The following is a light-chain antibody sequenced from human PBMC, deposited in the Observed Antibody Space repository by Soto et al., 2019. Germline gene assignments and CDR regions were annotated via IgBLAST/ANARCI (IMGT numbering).Light chain of an antibody. CDR2: DVS. V-gene: IGLV2-14*01. J-gene: IGLJ1*01. CDR3: SSYTSSSTPNYF. CDR1: SSDVGGYNY. Sequence: QSVLTQPASVSGSPGQSITISCTGTSSDVGGYNYVSWYQQHPGKAPKLMIYDVSNRPSGVSNRFSGSKSCNTASLTISGLQAEDEADYYCSSYTSSSTPNYFFGTGTKLTVL.